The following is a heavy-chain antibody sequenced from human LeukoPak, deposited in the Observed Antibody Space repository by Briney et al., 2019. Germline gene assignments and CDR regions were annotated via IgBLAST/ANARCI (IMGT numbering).Heavy chain of an antibody. CDR1: GFTFSSYG. CDR3: AKPQLHSSGWYVFDY. J-gene: IGHJ4*02. CDR2: ISYDGSNK. Sequence: GGSLRLSCAASGFTFSSYGMHWVRQAPGKGLEWVAVISYDGSNKYCADSVKGRFTISRDNSKNTLYLQMNSLRAEDTAVYYCAKPQLHSSGWYVFDYWGQGTLVTVSS. D-gene: IGHD6-19*01. V-gene: IGHV3-30*18.